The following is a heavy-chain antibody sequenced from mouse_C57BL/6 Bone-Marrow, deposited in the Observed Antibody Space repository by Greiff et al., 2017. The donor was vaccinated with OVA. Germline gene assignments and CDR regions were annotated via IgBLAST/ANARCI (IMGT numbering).Heavy chain of an antibody. V-gene: IGHV1-61*01. D-gene: IGHD3-1*01. CDR2: IYPSDSET. J-gene: IGHJ4*01. Sequence: QVQLQQPGAELVRPGSSVKLSCKASGYTFTSYWMDCVKQRPGQGLEWIGNIYPSDSETHYNQKFKDKATLTVDKSSSTAYMQLSSLTSEDSAVYYCARQLPYYYAMDYWGQGTSVTVSS. CDR1: GYTFTSYW. CDR3: ARQLPYYYAMDY.